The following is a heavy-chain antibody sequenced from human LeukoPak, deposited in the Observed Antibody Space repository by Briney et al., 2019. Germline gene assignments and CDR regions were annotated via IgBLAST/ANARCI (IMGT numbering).Heavy chain of an antibody. J-gene: IGHJ2*01. CDR1: GFTFSSYS. CDR3: ARGAKKYGQTADHDWYFDL. Sequence: GGSLRLSCAASGFTFSSYSMNWVRQAPGKGLEWVSSISSSSSYIYYADSVKGRFTISRDNAKNSLYLQMNSLRAEDTAVYYCARGAKKYGQTADHDWYFDLWGRGTLVTVSS. CDR2: ISSSSSYI. D-gene: IGHD1-26*01. V-gene: IGHV3-21*01.